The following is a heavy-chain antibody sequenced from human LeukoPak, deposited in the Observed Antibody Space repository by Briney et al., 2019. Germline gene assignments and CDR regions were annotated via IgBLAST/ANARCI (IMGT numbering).Heavy chain of an antibody. CDR1: VDSVSSNSAA. J-gene: IGHJ6*03. D-gene: IGHD6-13*01. Sequence: SQTLSLTCAISVDSVSSNSAAWNWIRQSPSRGLEWLGRTYYRSKWYNDYAVSVKSRITISPDTSKNQFSLHLNSVTPEDTAVYYCARDTIAAAGTYYYYYMDVWGKGTTVTVSS. CDR2: TYYRSKWYN. V-gene: IGHV6-1*01. CDR3: ARDTIAAAGTYYYYYMDV.